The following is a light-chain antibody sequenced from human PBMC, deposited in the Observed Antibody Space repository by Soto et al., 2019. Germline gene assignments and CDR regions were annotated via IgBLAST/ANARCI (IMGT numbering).Light chain of an antibody. CDR3: KQYGSSPT. CDR2: DVS. J-gene: IGKJ1*01. V-gene: IGKV3-20*01. CDR1: QSVSSNY. Sequence: EIVLTQSPGTLSLSPGERATLSCRSSQSVSSNYSAWYQQKPDQPPRLVIYDVSGRATGIPDRFSGSGSGTDFTITISRLEPEDFAVYYCKQYGSSPTFGQGTKVEIK.